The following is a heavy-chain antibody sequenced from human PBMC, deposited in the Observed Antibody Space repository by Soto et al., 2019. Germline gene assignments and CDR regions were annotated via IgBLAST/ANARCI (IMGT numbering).Heavy chain of an antibody. D-gene: IGHD1-26*01. CDR3: ARHRHPRGTVGATSPLDP. V-gene: IGHV3-53*01. CDR2: HYSGGST. Sequence: DVQLVESGGGLVQPGGSLRLSCAISGFSVSSNYLSWVPQAPGKGLEWVSVHYSGGSTYYADSVQGRFTISRDKSNNTLYLQMRRVRAEDTAVYFCARHRHPRGTVGATSPLDPWGQGTQVTVSS. CDR1: GFSVSSNY. J-gene: IGHJ5*02.